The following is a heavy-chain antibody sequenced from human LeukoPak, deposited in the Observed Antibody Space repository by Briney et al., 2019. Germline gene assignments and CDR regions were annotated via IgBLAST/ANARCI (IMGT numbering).Heavy chain of an antibody. V-gene: IGHV3-23*01. J-gene: IGHJ3*02. CDR2: FSGSGGST. CDR3: AKVYGGTGRTGAFHI. D-gene: IGHD3/OR15-3a*01. Sequence: GGSLRLSCAASGFTFSSSAMSWVRQAPGKGLEWVSVFSGSGGSTYYADSVKGRFTISRDNSKNTLYLQMNSLRAEDTAVYYCAKVYGGTGRTGAFHIWGQGTMVTVSS. CDR1: GFTFSSSA.